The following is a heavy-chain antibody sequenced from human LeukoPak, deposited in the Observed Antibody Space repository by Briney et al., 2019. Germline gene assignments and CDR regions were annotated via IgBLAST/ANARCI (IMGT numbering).Heavy chain of an antibody. D-gene: IGHD3-10*01. CDR1: GGSISSGGYY. CDR3: ARVSEGITMVRGVISY. V-gene: IGHV4-31*11. CDR2: IYYSGST. J-gene: IGHJ4*02. Sequence: SETLSLTCAVSGGSISSGGYYWSWIRQHPGKGLEWIGYIYYSGSTYYNPSLKSRVTISVDTSKNQFSLKLSSVTAADTAVYYCARVSEGITMVRGVISYWGQGTLVTVSS.